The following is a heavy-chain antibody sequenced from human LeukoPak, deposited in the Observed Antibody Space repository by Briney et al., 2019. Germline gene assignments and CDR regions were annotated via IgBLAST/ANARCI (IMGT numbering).Heavy chain of an antibody. V-gene: IGHV3-23*01. D-gene: IGHD4-17*01. CDR3: AKDLDDYGDYGKDY. CDR2: ISGSGGST. Sequence: GGSLRLSCAASGFTFSSYAMSWVRQAPGKGLEWVSAISGSGGSTYYADSVKGRFTISRDNSKNTLYLQMNSLRAEDTAVYYCAKDLDDYGDYGKDYWGQGTLVTVSS. J-gene: IGHJ4*02. CDR1: GFTFSSYA.